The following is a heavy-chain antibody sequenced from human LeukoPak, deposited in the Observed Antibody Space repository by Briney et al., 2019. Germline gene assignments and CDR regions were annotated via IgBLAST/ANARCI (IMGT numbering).Heavy chain of an antibody. V-gene: IGHV3-23*01. CDR3: ARDLYRIVVVPHYFDY. J-gene: IGHJ4*02. CDR2: ISGSGGST. D-gene: IGHD3-22*01. Sequence: GGSLRLSCAASGFTFSSYAMSWVRQAPGKGLEWVSAISGSGGSTYYADSVKGRFTISRDNSKNSLYLQMNSLRAEDTAVYYCARDLYRIVVVPHYFDYWGQGTLVTVSS. CDR1: GFTFSSYA.